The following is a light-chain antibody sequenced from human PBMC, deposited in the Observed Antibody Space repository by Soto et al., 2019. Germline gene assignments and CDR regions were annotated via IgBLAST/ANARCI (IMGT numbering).Light chain of an antibody. CDR3: ISYTRYNTVV. CDR1: SSDVGGYNY. Sequence: QSALTQPASVSGSPGQSITISCTGTSSDVGGYNYVSWYQQHPGKAPRLMIYDVSKRPSGVSNRFSGSKSGNTASLPISGLQAEEEADYYCISYTRYNTVVFGGGTKLTVL. V-gene: IGLV2-14*01. J-gene: IGLJ2*01. CDR2: DVS.